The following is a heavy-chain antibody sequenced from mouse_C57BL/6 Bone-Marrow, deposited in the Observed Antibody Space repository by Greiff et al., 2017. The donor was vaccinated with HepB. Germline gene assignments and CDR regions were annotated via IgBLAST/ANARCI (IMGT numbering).Heavy chain of an antibody. J-gene: IGHJ4*01. Sequence: EVKLMESGGGLVKPGGSLKLSCAASGFTFSSYAMSWVRQTPEKRMEWVATISDGGSYTYYPDNVKGRFPISRENAKNNLYLQMSHLKSEDTAMYYCARDEGFGAMDYWGQGTSVTVSS. CDR1: GFTFSSYA. CDR2: ISDGGSYT. CDR3: ARDEGFGAMDY. V-gene: IGHV5-4*01.